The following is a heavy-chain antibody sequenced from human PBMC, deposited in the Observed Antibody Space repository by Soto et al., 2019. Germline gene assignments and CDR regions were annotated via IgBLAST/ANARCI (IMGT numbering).Heavy chain of an antibody. CDR1: GFTFSNYN. V-gene: IGHV3-48*02. CDR2: IGGARSTAI. CDR3: ARDFGYDDV. Sequence: GGSLRLSCAASGFTFSNYNMNWVRQAPGKGLEWVSHIGGARSTAIYYADSVMGRFTISRDNAENSLFLQMNSLRDEDTAVYYCARDFGYDDVWGQGTTVTVSS. J-gene: IGHJ6*02. D-gene: IGHD3-22*01.